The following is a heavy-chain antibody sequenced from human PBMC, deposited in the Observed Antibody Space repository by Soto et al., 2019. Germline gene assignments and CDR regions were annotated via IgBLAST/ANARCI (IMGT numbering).Heavy chain of an antibody. D-gene: IGHD6-13*01. CDR2: IFHSGST. J-gene: IGHJ5*02. CDR1: GGSITSGGFY. Sequence: QVQLQESGPGLVKPSETLSLTCTVSGGSITSGGFYWSWIRQHPGKGLEWIAYIFHSGSTDYNPSLKSRVTISVDTSKTQFSLTLTFVTAADTAVYYCVRGGIAGNWFDPWGQGTLVTVSS. V-gene: IGHV4-31*03. CDR3: VRGGIAGNWFDP.